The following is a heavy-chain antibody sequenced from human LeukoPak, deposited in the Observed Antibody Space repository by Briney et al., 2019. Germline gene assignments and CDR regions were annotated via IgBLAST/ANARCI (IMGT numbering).Heavy chain of an antibody. J-gene: IGHJ3*02. CDR1: GFAFSSNA. CDR3: AKCNLDNCREGFHI. CDR2: ISVSSTT. D-gene: IGHD1-1*01. V-gene: IGHV3-23*01. Sequence: GGSLRLSCAAAGFAFSSNALSWVRQAPGEGLDWVSSISVSSTTYYLDSVKGRFTISRDNSNNALFLQMNSLRAQDTALYYCAKCNLDNCREGFHIWGQGTMVTVSS.